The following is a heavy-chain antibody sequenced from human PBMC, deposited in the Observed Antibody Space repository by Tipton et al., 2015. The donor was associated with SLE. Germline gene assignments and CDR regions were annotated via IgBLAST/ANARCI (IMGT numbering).Heavy chain of an antibody. CDR2: INHSGST. D-gene: IGHD1-26*01. CDR3: AREGGRYFQH. V-gene: IGHV4-34*01. Sequence: TLSLTCAVYGGSFSGYYWSWIRQPPGKGLEWIGEINHSGSTNYNPSLKSRVAISVDTSKNQFSLKLSSVTAADTAVYYCAREGGRYFQHWGQGTLVTVSS. CDR1: GGSFSGYY. J-gene: IGHJ1*01.